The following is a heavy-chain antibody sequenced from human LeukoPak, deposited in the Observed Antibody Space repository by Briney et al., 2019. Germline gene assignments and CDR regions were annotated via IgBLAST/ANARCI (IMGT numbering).Heavy chain of an antibody. CDR3: AKQSYGDWDFDL. V-gene: IGHV5-51*01. Sequence: GESLKISCKGSGYSFTSYWIGWVRQMPGKGLEWMGIIFPADSDTRYSPSFQGQVTISVDKSISTAYLQWSSLQASDTAMYYCAKQSYGDWDFDLWGRGTLVTVSS. CDR1: GYSFTSYW. CDR2: IFPADSDT. D-gene: IGHD3-10*01. J-gene: IGHJ2*01.